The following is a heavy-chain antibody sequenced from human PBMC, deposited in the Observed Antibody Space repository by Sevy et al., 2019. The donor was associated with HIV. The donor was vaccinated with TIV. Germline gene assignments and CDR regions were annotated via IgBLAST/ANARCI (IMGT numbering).Heavy chain of an antibody. J-gene: IGHJ6*02. V-gene: IGHV1-69*13. CDR2: IIPIFGTA. Sequence: ASVKVSCKASGGTFSSYAISWVRQAPGQGLEWMGGIIPIFGTANYAQKFQGRVTITADESTSTAYMELSSLRSEDTAVYYCARDHVDMTTVTYYYYGMDVWGQGTTVTVSS. CDR1: GGTFSSYA. D-gene: IGHD4-4*01. CDR3: ARDHVDMTTVTYYYYGMDV.